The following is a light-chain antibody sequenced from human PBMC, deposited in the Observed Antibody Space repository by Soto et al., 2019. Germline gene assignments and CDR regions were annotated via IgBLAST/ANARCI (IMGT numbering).Light chain of an antibody. CDR2: AAS. CDR3: QHANSFPFT. Sequence: DILMTQSPSSVSASVGDRVTITCRASQGIRSWLAWFQQKPGKAPKLLIYAASSLQSGVPSRFNGRELGTDFTLTISSLQPEDFATYDRQHANSFPFTFGPGTKVDDK. V-gene: IGKV1-12*01. J-gene: IGKJ3*01. CDR1: QGIRSW.